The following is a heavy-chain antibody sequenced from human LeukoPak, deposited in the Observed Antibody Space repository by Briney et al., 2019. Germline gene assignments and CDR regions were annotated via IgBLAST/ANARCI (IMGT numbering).Heavy chain of an antibody. CDR1: GFTFSSSN. Sequence: GGSLRLSCAASGFTFSSSNMNWVRQAPGKGLEWVSFITSSSSYIYYADSVKGRFTVSRDNAKNSLYLQMNSLRAEDTAVYYCAKDLHDSWAVDYWGPGTLVTVSS. J-gene: IGHJ4*02. CDR2: ITSSSSYI. D-gene: IGHD3-3*01. V-gene: IGHV3-21*04. CDR3: AKDLHDSWAVDY.